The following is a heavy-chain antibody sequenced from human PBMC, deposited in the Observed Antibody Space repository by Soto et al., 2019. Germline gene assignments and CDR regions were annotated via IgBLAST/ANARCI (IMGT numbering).Heavy chain of an antibody. CDR1: GGSISSSSYY. Sequence: QLQLQESGPGLVKPSETLSLTCTVSGGSISSSSYYWGWIRQPPGKGLEWIGSIYYSGSTYYNPSLKSRVTISVDTSKNQFSLKLSSVTAADTAVYYCARQGVLRFLEWFPWGQGTLVTVSS. CDR2: IYYSGST. CDR3: ARQGVLRFLEWFP. V-gene: IGHV4-39*01. J-gene: IGHJ5*02. D-gene: IGHD3-3*01.